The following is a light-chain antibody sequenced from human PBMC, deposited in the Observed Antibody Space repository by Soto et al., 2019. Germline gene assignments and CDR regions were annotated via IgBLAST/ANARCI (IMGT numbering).Light chain of an antibody. CDR2: KSS. V-gene: IGKV1-5*03. CDR3: QHYNSYSEA. CDR1: QSVSIW. Sequence: DTQMTMKRSAQRAFGGECRSISCRASQSVSIWLAWYQQKPGRAPKLLIYKSSILESGVPSRFSGSGSGTEFTLTISILQPDDFATYYFQHYNSYSEAFGQGTKVDIK. J-gene: IGKJ1*01.